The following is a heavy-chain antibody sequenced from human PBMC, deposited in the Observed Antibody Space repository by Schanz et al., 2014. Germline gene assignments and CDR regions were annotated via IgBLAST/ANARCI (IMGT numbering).Heavy chain of an antibody. CDR3: VRVSFADPRLYRGMDRDIDY. CDR2: VSRSTPDI. CDR1: GLTFTSAW. Sequence: EVQLLESGGGLVQPGGSLRLSCATSGLTFTSAWMSWVRQAPGKGLEWVSYVSRSTPDIYYADSVKGRFTMSRDNAKNSVFLQMNSLRAEDTAVYYCVRVSFADPRLYRGMDRDIDYWGQGTLVTVSS. J-gene: IGHJ4*02. V-gene: IGHV3-48*01. D-gene: IGHD5-18*01.